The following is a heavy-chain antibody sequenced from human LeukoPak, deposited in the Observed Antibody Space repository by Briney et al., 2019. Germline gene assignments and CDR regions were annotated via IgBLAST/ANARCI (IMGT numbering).Heavy chain of an antibody. CDR2: IYYSGST. CDR3: ARGREDDFWSGENHDAFDI. D-gene: IGHD3-3*01. V-gene: IGHV4-59*11. CDR1: GVSISSHY. Sequence: SETLSLTCTVSGVSISSHYWSWIRQPPGKGLEWVGYIYYSGSTNYNPSLKSRVNISVETSKNHFSLKLSSVTAADTAVYYCARGREDDFWSGENHDAFDIWGQGTMVTVSS. J-gene: IGHJ3*02.